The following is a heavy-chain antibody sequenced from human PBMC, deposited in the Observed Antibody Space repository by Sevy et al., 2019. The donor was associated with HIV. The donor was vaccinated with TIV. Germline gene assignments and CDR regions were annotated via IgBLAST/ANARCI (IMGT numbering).Heavy chain of an antibody. J-gene: IGHJ3*02. D-gene: IGHD3-10*01. V-gene: IGHV3-48*03. Sequence: GESLKISCAASGFTFSSYEMNWVRQAPGKGLEWVSYISSSGSTIYYADSVKGRFTISRDNAKNSLYLQMNSLRAEDTAVYYCARPLVTMVRGAMGAFDIWGQGTMVTVSS. CDR1: GFTFSSYE. CDR2: ISSSGSTI. CDR3: ARPLVTMVRGAMGAFDI.